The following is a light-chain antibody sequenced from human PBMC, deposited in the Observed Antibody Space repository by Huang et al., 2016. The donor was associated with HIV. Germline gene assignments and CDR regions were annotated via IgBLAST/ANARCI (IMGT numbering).Light chain of an antibody. CDR3: QQYSNWPPWT. CDR1: QSITVN. V-gene: IGKV3-15*01. Sequence: TQSPDTLSVSPGERAILACRASQSITVNLAWYQQRPGQPPRLLIYDASTRATGIPARFSGWGSGTEFTLFINGVQSEDVALYYCQQYSNWPPWTFGQGTTVDI. CDR2: DAS. J-gene: IGKJ1*01.